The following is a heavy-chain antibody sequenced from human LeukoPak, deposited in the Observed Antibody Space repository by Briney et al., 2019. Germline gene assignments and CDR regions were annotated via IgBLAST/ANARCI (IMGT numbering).Heavy chain of an antibody. D-gene: IGHD2-2*02. CDR2: IIPIFGTA. CDR3: ARWAGYCRITNCYSAFDY. Sequence: SVKVSCKASGGTFSSYAISWVRQAPGQGLEWMGGIIPIFGTANYAQKFQGRVTITTDESTSTAYMELSSLRSEDTAVYYCARWAGYCRITNCYSAFDYWGQGTLVTVSS. J-gene: IGHJ4*02. CDR1: GGTFSSYA. V-gene: IGHV1-69*05.